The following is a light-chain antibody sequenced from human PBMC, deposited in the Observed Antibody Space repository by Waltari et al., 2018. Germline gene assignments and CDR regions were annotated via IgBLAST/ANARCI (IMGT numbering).Light chain of an antibody. CDR2: AAS. Sequence: MTQSQATLSMSPGQRATLSCRASQSISRNLAWYQQKPGQAPRLLIYAASTRATGVPARFSGSGSGTDFTLTISSLQSEDFAVYYCQQYNNWRTFGQGTRLEIK. CDR3: QQYNNWRT. J-gene: IGKJ2*01. V-gene: IGKV3-15*01. CDR1: QSISRN.